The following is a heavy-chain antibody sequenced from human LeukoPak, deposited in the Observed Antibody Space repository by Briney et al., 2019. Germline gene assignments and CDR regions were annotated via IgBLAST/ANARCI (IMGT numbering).Heavy chain of an antibody. V-gene: IGHV4-39*01. Sequence: PGGSLRLSCAASGFTFSSYSMNWIRQPPGKGLECIGIIYYSGTTYYNPSLKSRVTISVTISVDTSKNQFSLKLSSVTAADTAVYYCARLGCSGGDCYLDYWGQGTLVTVSS. CDR2: IYYSGTT. J-gene: IGHJ4*02. D-gene: IGHD2-21*02. CDR3: ARLGCSGGDCYLDY. CDR1: GFTFSSYS.